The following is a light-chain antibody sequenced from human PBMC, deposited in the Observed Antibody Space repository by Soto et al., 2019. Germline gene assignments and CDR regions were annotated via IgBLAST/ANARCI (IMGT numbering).Light chain of an antibody. V-gene: IGLV1-44*01. Sequence: QSVLTQPPSASGTPGQRVTISCSGSSSNIGYNTVSWYQQLPGTAPKLLIYSNNQRPSGVPDRFSGSKSGTSASLAISGLQSEDEADFYCAAWDDSLNGVVFGGGTKLTVL. J-gene: IGLJ2*01. CDR2: SNN. CDR1: SSNIGYNT. CDR3: AAWDDSLNGVV.